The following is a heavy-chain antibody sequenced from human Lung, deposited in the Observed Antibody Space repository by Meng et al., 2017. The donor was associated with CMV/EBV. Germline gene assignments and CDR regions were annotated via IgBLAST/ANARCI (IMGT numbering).Heavy chain of an antibody. CDR3: ARAAAAAGPHYNWFDP. V-gene: IGHV3-21*01. J-gene: IGHJ5*02. Sequence: GFTFSSYSMNWVRQAPGKGLEWVSSISSSSSYIYYADSVKGRFTISRDNAKNSLYLQMNSLRAEDTAVYYCARAAAAAGPHYNWFDPWGQGTLVTVSS. CDR1: GFTFSSYS. CDR2: ISSSSSYI. D-gene: IGHD6-13*01.